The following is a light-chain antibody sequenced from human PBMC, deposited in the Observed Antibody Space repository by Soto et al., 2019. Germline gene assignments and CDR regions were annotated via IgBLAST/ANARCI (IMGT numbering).Light chain of an antibody. CDR2: DVS. J-gene: IGKJ2*01. Sequence: DIQMTQSPSSLSASVRDRVTITCQASQDISIYLNWYQHKPGRAPKLLIYDVSKSETGVPSRFNASGSGTDFTFTINSLQPEDATTYYCQQYSSLPYTFGQGTKLEI. CDR3: QQYSSLPYT. CDR1: QDISIY. V-gene: IGKV1-33*01.